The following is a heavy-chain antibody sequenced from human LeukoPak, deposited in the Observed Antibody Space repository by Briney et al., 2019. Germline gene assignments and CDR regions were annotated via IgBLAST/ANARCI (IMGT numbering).Heavy chain of an antibody. CDR3: AKGPSLYDYVWGSYRPRNDAFDI. V-gene: IGHV3-30-3*01. J-gene: IGHJ3*02. CDR1: GFTFSSYA. D-gene: IGHD3-16*02. Sequence: GGSLRLSCAASGFTFSSYAMHWVRQAPGKGLEWVAVISYDGSNKYYADSVKGRFTISRDNSKNTLYLQMNSLRAEDTAVYYCAKGPSLYDYVWGSYRPRNDAFDIWGQGTMVTVSS. CDR2: ISYDGSNK.